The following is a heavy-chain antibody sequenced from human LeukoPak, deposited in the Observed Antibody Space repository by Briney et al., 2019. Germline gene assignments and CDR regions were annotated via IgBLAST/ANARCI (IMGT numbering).Heavy chain of an antibody. V-gene: IGHV4-34*12. CDR3: ASGAWATRLHS. CDR1: GESLNYYY. Sequence: PSETLSLTCAVYGESLNYYYWSWLRQSPEKGLKWIGEVFDGKTTNYNPSLKSRVTISAVTSSNHFSLNLKSVTAADTAVYYCASGAWATRLHSWAQGTLVIVSS. D-gene: IGHD5-24*01. J-gene: IGHJ4*02. CDR2: VFDGKTT.